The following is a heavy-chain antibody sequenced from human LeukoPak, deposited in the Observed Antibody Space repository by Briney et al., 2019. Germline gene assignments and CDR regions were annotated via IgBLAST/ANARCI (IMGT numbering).Heavy chain of an antibody. J-gene: IGHJ4*02. Sequence: ASVKVSCKASGYTFTGYYMHWVRQAPGQGLEWMGWINPNSGGTDYAQKFQGRVTMSRDTSISTAYMELSRLRSDDTAVYYCARSVAQPPRRPTLDYWGQGTLVTVSS. V-gene: IGHV1-2*02. D-gene: IGHD2-15*01. CDR2: INPNSGGT. CDR1: GYTFTGYY. CDR3: ARSVAQPPRRPTLDY.